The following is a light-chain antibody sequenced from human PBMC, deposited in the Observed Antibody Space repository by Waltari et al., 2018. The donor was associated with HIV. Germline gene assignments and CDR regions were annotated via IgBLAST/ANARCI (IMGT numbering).Light chain of an antibody. CDR1: SRDVGFYKY. CDR3: SAYTTDSDWV. CDR2: EIT. Sequence: QSPLTQPASVSGSPGQSITISCTGTSRDVGFYKYVSWYQQYPGKAPKVIIYEITNRASVVSSRFSASRSGNTASLTISGLQAEDEADYYCSAYTTDSDWVFGSGTKVTVL. V-gene: IGLV2-14*01. J-gene: IGLJ6*01.